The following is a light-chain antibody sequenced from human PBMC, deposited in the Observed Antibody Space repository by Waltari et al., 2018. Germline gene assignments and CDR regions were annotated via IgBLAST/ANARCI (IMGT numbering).Light chain of an antibody. CDR2: WAS. CDR3: HQYHSSPRT. V-gene: IGKV4-1*01. CDR1: QSVLYSSNNKNY. Sequence: DIVMTQSPDSLAVSLGERATINCKSSQSVLYSSNNKNYLAWYQQKPGQPPKLLIYWASTRESGVPDRLSGGGSGTDFTLTISSLQAEDVAVYYCHQYHSSPRTFGQGTKVELK. J-gene: IGKJ1*01.